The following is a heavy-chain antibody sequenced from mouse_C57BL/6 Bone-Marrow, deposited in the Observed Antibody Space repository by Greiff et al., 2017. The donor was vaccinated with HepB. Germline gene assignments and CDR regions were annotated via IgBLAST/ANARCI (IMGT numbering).Heavy chain of an antibody. D-gene: IGHD1-1*01. CDR2: ISNGGGST. J-gene: IGHJ1*03. V-gene: IGHV5-12*01. CDR1: GFTFSDYY. CDR3: ARRGELRRFSTWYFDV. Sequence: EVKLVESGGGLVQPGGSLKLSCAASGFTFSDYYLYWVRQTPEKRLEWVAYISNGGGSTYYPDTLKGLFTISRDNAKNTLYVQMSRLQSEDTAMYYCARRGELRRFSTWYFDVWGTGTTVTVSS.